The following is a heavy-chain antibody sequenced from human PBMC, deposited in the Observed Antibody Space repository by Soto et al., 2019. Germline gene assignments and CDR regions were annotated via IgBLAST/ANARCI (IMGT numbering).Heavy chain of an antibody. D-gene: IGHD2-21*02. CDR3: AAYCGGDCYSDGY. Sequence: QVQLVQSGAEVKKPGSSVKVSCKASGGTFSSYTISWVRQAPGQGLEWMGRIIPILGIANYAQKFQGRVTITADKSSSTAYMELSSLRSEDTAVYYCAAYCGGDCYSDGYWGQGTLVTVSS. J-gene: IGHJ4*02. CDR1: GGTFSSYT. V-gene: IGHV1-69*02. CDR2: IIPILGIA.